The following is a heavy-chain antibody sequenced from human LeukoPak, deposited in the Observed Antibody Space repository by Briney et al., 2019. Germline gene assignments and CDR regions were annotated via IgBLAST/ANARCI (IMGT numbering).Heavy chain of an antibody. J-gene: IGHJ3*02. D-gene: IGHD6-13*01. Sequence: SGPALVKPTQTLTLTCTFSGFSLTTSGMSVTWIRQPPGKALEWLALIDWDDDKYYSTSLKTRLTISKDTSKNQVVLTMTDMDPIDTATYYCARGVRGAADFDIWGQGTMVTVSS. V-gene: IGHV2-70*13. CDR2: IDWDDDK. CDR1: GFSLTTSGMS. CDR3: ARGVRGAADFDI.